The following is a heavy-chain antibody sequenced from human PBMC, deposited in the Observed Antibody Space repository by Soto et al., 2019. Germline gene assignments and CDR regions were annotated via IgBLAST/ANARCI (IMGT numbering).Heavy chain of an antibody. CDR2: LSSSKTYI. J-gene: IGHJ3*02. V-gene: IGHV3-48*02. D-gene: IGHD6-19*01. CDR3: VRDSGWAFDI. Sequence: GGSLRLSCAASGFSFSSYSMNWVRQAPGKGLEWISYLSSSKTYIWYADSVKGRFTISRDNAKNSLSLQMNSLRDEDTAVYYCVRDSGWAFDIWGLGTLVTVSS. CDR1: GFSFSSYS.